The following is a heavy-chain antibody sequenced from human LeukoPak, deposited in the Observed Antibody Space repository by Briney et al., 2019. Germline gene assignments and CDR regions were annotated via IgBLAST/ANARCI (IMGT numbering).Heavy chain of an antibody. CDR1: GGSFSSDDYY. V-gene: IGHV4-30-4*08. CDR2: IYYSGST. CDR3: ARDRLYCSSTSCYYDAFDI. Sequence: SQTLSLTCTVSGGSFSSDDYYWSWIRQPPGKGLEWIGYIYYSGSTYYNPSLKSRVTISVDTSKNQFSLKLSSVTAADTAVYYCARDRLYCSSTSCYYDAFDIWGQGTMVTVSS. J-gene: IGHJ3*02. D-gene: IGHD2-2*01.